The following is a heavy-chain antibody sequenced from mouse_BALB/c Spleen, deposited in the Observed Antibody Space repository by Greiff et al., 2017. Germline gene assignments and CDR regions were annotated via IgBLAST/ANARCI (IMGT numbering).Heavy chain of an antibody. J-gene: IGHJ3*01. CDR1: GDSITSGY. V-gene: IGHV3-8*02. CDR3: ARRGYDYGAWFAY. CDR2: ISYSGST. D-gene: IGHD2-4*01. Sequence: EVKVVESGPSLVKPSQTLSLTCSVTGDSITSGYWNWIRKFPGNKLEYMGYISYSGSTYYNPSLKSRISITRDTSKNQYYLQLNSVTTEDTATYYCARRGYDYGAWFAYWGQGTLVTVSA.